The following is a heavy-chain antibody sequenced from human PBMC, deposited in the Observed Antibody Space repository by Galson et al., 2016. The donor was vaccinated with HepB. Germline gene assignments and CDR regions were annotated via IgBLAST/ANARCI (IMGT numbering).Heavy chain of an antibody. J-gene: IGHJ4*02. V-gene: IGHV3-48*02. D-gene: IGHD3-9*01. CDR2: ISSTGNTM. Sequence: SLRLSCAASGFTFSSYSMHWVRLAPGKGLERVSYISSTGNTMFYTDSVQGRFTITRDNAKNSLYLQMNRLRDEDTAEYYCARDNYDILTGYGPCEHWGQGTLVTVSS. CDR3: ARDNYDILTGYGPCEH. CDR1: GFTFSSYS.